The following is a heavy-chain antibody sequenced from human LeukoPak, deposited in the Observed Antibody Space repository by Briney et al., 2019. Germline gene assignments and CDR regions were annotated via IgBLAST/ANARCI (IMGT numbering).Heavy chain of an antibody. Sequence: GGSLRLSCAASGFTFSSYSMNWVRQPPGKGLEWVSSISSSSSYIYYADSVKGRFTISRDNAKNSLYLQMNSLRAEDTAVYYCARDSYCGGDCYSGNFDYWGQGTLVTVSS. V-gene: IGHV3-21*01. CDR3: ARDSYCGGDCYSGNFDY. J-gene: IGHJ4*02. D-gene: IGHD2-21*02. CDR2: ISSSSSYI. CDR1: GFTFSSYS.